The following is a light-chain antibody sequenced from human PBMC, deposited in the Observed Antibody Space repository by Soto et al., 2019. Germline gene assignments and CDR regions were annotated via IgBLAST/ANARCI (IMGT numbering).Light chain of an antibody. V-gene: IGKV3-11*01. Sequence: EIVLTQSPATLSLSPGERATLSCKASQSVSSYLAWFQHKPGQAPRLLIYDASNRATGVPPRFSGSGSGTEFTLIISSLEPEDFAVYYCQQRGSWPDTFGQGTKLEIK. CDR3: QQRGSWPDT. CDR1: QSVSSY. J-gene: IGKJ2*01. CDR2: DAS.